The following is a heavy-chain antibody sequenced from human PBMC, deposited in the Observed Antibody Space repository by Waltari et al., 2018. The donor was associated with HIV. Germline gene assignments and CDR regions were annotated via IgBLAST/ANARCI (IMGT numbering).Heavy chain of an antibody. Sequence: EVHLVESGGRVVQPGGSLRLSWAASGFIFGDYTMVWVRLAPGKGLEWVSRTSCDVDYTYYADSLKCRFTLSRDYIKDTLYLQMNSLITEDTALYYCAQDVNPGFCSVGTCHCPDYWGLGTLVTVSS. CDR1: GFIFGDYT. J-gene: IGHJ4*02. CDR2: TSCDVDYT. D-gene: IGHD2-15*01. V-gene: IGHV3-43*01. CDR3: AQDVNPGFCSVGTCHCPDY.